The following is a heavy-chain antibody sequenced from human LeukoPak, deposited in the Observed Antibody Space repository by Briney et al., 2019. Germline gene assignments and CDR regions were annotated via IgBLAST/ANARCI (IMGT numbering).Heavy chain of an antibody. Sequence: GASVKVSCKASGYTYTAQYMHWVRQAPGQGLEWMGCINPNNGDTKYAQSFLGRVTMTRDTSTTTAYMELSSLRSDDSAVYFCASYPRSIPTPPFDYWGQGTLVTVSS. CDR2: INPNNGDT. D-gene: IGHD2-21*01. CDR3: ASYPRSIPTPPFDY. V-gene: IGHV1-2*02. CDR1: GYTYTAQY. J-gene: IGHJ4*02.